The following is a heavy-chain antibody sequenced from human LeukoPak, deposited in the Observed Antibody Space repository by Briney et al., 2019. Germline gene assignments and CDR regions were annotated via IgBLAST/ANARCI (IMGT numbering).Heavy chain of an antibody. V-gene: IGHV4-34*01. J-gene: IGHJ4*02. CDR2: IYYSGST. Sequence: PSETLSLTCAVYGGSFSGYYWSWIRQPPGQGLEWIGNIYYSGSTYHNPSLKSRVTISVDTSKNQFSLKLSSVTAADTAVYYCARALYCSTTSCPFDYWGQGTLVTVSS. CDR3: ARALYCSTTSCPFDY. D-gene: IGHD2-2*01. CDR1: GGSFSGYY.